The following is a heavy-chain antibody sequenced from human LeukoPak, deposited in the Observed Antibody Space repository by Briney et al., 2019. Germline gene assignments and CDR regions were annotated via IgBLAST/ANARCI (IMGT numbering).Heavy chain of an antibody. CDR3: ARGTFPRSCISASCRNNYFDP. D-gene: IGHD2-2*01. CDR1: GYTFTGYY. V-gene: IGHV1-2*06. Sequence: ASVKVSCKASGYTFTGYYMHWVRQAPGQGLEWMGRINPNSGGTNYAQKFQGRVTMTRDTSISTAYMELSRLRSDDTAVYYCARGTFPRSCISASCRNNYFDPWGQGTLVTVSS. CDR2: INPNSGGT. J-gene: IGHJ5*02.